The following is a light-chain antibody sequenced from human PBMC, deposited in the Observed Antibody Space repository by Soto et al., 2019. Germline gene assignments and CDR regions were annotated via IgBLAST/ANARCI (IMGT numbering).Light chain of an antibody. Sequence: QSVLTQPPSASGSPGQSVTISCTGTSSDVGGYNYVSWYQQHPGKAPKLMIYEVSKRPSGVPDRFFGSKSGNTASLTVSGLQTEDEADYYCSSYAGSNKFVVFGGGTKVTVL. CDR3: SSYAGSNKFVV. CDR1: SSDVGGYNY. J-gene: IGLJ2*01. V-gene: IGLV2-8*01. CDR2: EVS.